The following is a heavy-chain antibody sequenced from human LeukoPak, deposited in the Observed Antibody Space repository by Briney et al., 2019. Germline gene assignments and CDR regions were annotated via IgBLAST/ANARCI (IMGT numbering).Heavy chain of an antibody. Sequence: PGGSLRLSCAASGFTLSSFWMIWVRQAPGKGLEWVANIKEDGSVKNYVDSVKGRFTISRDNAKNSLFLQMNSLRAEDTAVYYCARERYGNYNWGQGTLVTVSS. J-gene: IGHJ4*02. CDR3: ARERYGNYN. CDR2: IKEDGSVK. CDR1: GFTLSSFW. V-gene: IGHV3-7*03. D-gene: IGHD4-11*01.